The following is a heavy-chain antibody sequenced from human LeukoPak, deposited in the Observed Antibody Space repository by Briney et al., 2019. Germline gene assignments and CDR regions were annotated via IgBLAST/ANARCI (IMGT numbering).Heavy chain of an antibody. CDR3: ARGVATINSHYFDY. CDR2: ISAYNGNT. D-gene: IGHD5-12*01. V-gene: IGHV1-18*04. CDR1: GSTFTSYG. Sequence: ASVKVSCKASGSTFTSYGISWVRQAPGQGLEWMGWISAYNGNTNYAQKLQGRVTMTTDTSTSTAYMELRSLRSDDTAVYYCARGVATINSHYFDYWGQGTLVTVSS. J-gene: IGHJ4*02.